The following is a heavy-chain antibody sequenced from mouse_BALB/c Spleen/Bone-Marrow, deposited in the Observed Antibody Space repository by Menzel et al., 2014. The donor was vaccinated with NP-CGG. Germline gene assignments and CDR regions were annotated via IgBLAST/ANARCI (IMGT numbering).Heavy chain of an antibody. J-gene: IGHJ1*01. CDR3: ARDDDEYFDV. CDR1: GFTFSSYA. D-gene: IGHD2-4*01. V-gene: IGHV5-6-5*01. Sequence: EVKLMESGGGLVKPGGSLKLSCAASGFTFSSYAMSWVRQTPEKRLEWVASISSGGSTYYPDSVKGRFTISRDNARNILYLQMSSLRSEDTAMYYCARDDDEYFDVWGAGTTVTVSS. CDR2: ISSGGST.